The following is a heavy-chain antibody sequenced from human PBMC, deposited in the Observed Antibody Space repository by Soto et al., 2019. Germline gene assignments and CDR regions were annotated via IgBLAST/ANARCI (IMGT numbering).Heavy chain of an antibody. J-gene: IGHJ4*02. Sequence: GGSLRLSCAASGFTFSSYAMHWVRQTPGKGLEWVAVISYDGSNKYYADSVKGRFTISRDNSKNTLYLQMNSLRAEDTAVYYCARGGTLADYWGQGTLVTVSS. V-gene: IGHV3-30-3*01. CDR2: ISYDGSNK. CDR3: ARGGTLADY. CDR1: GFTFSSYA. D-gene: IGHD1-1*01.